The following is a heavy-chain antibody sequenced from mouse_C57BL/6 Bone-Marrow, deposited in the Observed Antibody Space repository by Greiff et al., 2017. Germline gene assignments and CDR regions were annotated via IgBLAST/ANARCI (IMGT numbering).Heavy chain of an antibody. CDR3: ARYDYDGNWYFDV. Sequence: DVKLVESGPELVKPGTSVKIPCKASGYTFTDYNMDWVKQSHGKSLEWIGDINPNNGGTIYNQKFKGKATLTVDKSSSTAYMELRSLTSEDTAVYYCARYDYDGNWYFDVWGTGTTVTVSS. J-gene: IGHJ1*03. D-gene: IGHD2-4*01. CDR1: GYTFTDYN. V-gene: IGHV1-18*01. CDR2: INPNNGGT.